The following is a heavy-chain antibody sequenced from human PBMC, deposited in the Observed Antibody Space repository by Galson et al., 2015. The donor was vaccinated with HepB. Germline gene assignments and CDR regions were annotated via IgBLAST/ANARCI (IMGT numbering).Heavy chain of an antibody. CDR2: ICRSGSTI. V-gene: IGHV3-48*03. D-gene: IGHD4-11*01. CDR3: ARVLQQYLALDY. J-gene: IGHJ4*02. CDR1: GFTFSSYE. Sequence: SLRLSCAASGFTFSSYEMSWVRQAPGKGLEWVAYICRSGSTIYYADSVKGRLTISSDNAKNSLYLQMKSLRAEDTAVYYCARVLQQYLALDYWGQGTLVTVSP.